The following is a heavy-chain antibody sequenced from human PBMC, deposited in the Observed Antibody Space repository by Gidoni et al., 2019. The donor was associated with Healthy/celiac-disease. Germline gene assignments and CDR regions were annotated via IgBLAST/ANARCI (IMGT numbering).Heavy chain of an antibody. J-gene: IGHJ6*02. CDR1: GYTFNSED. Sequence: QVQLVQSGAEVKKPGASVKVDCKASGYTFNSEDINWVRQATGHGLEWMGWMNPNSVNTGYAQTFPGRVPITRNTSLSTAYMELSSLRSEDTAVYYCARADLVLMVYAIGGMDVWGQGTTVTVSS. D-gene: IGHD2-8*01. CDR2: MNPNSVNT. CDR3: ARADLVLMVYAIGGMDV. V-gene: IGHV1-8*01.